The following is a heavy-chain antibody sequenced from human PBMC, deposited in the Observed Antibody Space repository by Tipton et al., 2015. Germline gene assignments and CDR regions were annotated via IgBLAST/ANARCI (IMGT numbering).Heavy chain of an antibody. J-gene: IGHJ4*02. Sequence: GLVKPSETLSLTCSVSGDSVSSASYYWSWIRQPPGKGLEWIAHIYYSGHTKYNPSLKSRVTISADTSKNQFSLKMTSVTAADTAVYYCARAVAGTFDYWGQGTLVTVSS. CDR3: ARAVAGTFDY. D-gene: IGHD6-19*01. V-gene: IGHV4-61*01. CDR2: IYYSGHT. CDR1: GDSVSSASYY.